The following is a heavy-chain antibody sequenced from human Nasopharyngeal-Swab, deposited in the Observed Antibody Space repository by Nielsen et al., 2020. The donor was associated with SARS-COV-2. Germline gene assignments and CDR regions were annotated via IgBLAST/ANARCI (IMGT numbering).Heavy chain of an antibody. Sequence: GESLKISCAATGLSFSGYWMTWDRQAPGKGLEWVANIKNDGSEKYYGDSVKGRFTISRDNAKNSLFLQMSTLRAEDTAVYYCAKITADYDFWSHQYYYYMDVWGKGTTVTVSS. CDR1: GLSFSGYW. V-gene: IGHV3-7*03. CDR2: IKNDGSEK. J-gene: IGHJ6*03. D-gene: IGHD3-3*01. CDR3: AKITADYDFWSHQYYYYMDV.